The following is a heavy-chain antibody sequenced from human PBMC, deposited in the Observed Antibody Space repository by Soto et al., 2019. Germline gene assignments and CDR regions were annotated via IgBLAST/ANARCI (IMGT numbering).Heavy chain of an antibody. D-gene: IGHD3-22*01. J-gene: IGHJ4*02. CDR1: GFTFSTYA. CDR3: ARERGYDTSGHYYDIGF. Sequence: GGSLRLYCSASGFTFSTYALHWVRQTPGKGLEWVAVVSYDGSNKYYVDSVKGRFTVSRDNSKNTLYLQMSSLRVEDTAVYYCARERGYDTSGHYYDIGFWGQGTMVTVSS. V-gene: IGHV3-30-3*01. CDR2: VSYDGSNK.